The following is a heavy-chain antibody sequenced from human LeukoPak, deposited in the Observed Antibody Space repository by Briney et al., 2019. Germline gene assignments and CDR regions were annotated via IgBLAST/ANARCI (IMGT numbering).Heavy chain of an antibody. CDR1: GGSITTSGYY. D-gene: IGHD3-22*01. V-gene: IGHV4-39*01. J-gene: IGHJ3*01. CDR2: IYYSGST. Sequence: SETLSLTRTVSGGSITTSGYYWGWIRQPPGKGLEWIGNIYYSGSTYYNPSLKSRVSISLDTSKNQFSLRLSSVTAADTAVYYCTGQPDSSVCYNEDWGQGTLLTVSS. CDR3: TGQPDSSVCYNED.